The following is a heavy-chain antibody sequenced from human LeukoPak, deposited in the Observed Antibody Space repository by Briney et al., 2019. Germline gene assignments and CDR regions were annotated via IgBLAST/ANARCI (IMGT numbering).Heavy chain of an antibody. Sequence: PSETLSLTCTVSGGSISSYYWSWIRQPPGKGLEWIGYIYYSGSTNYNPSLKSRVTISVDTSKNQFCLKLSSVTAADTAVYYCASYYVGAFDIWGQGTMVTVSS. CDR2: IYYSGST. CDR1: GGSISSYY. D-gene: IGHD3-10*02. J-gene: IGHJ3*02. V-gene: IGHV4-59*08. CDR3: ASYYVGAFDI.